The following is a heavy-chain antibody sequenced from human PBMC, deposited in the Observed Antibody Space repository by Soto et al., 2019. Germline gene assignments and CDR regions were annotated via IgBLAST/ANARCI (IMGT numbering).Heavy chain of an antibody. CDR3: ARAPSYSQPLFDY. CDR2: ISYDGSNK. D-gene: IGHD6-13*01. CDR1: GFTFSSYA. J-gene: IGHJ4*02. V-gene: IGHV3-30-3*01. Sequence: PGGSLRLSCAASGFTFSSYAIHWVRQAPGKGLEWVAVISYDGSNKYYADSVKGRFTISRDNSKNTLYLQMNSLRAEDTAVYYCARAPSYSQPLFDYWGQGTLVTVSS.